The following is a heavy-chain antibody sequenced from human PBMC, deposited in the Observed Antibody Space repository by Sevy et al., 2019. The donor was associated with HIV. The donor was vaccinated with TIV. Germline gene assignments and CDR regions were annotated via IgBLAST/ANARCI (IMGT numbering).Heavy chain of an antibody. J-gene: IGHJ6*02. CDR1: GFTFSNAW. D-gene: IGHD2-8*02. V-gene: IGHV3-15*01. CDR3: STDPIIVLLVTDGMDV. CDR2: IISKTDGGTT. Sequence: GGSLRLSCAASGFTFSNAWMSWVRQAPGKGLEWVGRIISKTDGGTTDYAAPVKGRFTISRDDSKNTLYLQMNSLKTEDTAVYYCSTDPIIVLLVTDGMDVWGQGTTVTVSS.